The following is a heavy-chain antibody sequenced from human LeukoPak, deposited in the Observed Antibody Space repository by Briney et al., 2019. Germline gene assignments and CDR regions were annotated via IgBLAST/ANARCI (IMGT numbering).Heavy chain of an antibody. D-gene: IGHD3-10*01. Sequence: GGSLRLSCAGSGFTFSTYWMTWVRQAPGKGLEWVANIKQDGGEIYYVDSVKGRFTISRDNAKNSVYLQMNSLRAEDTAVYYCAGGPGFLFGSWGQGTLVAVSS. CDR2: IKQDGGEI. J-gene: IGHJ4*02. CDR1: GFTFSTYW. V-gene: IGHV3-7*01. CDR3: AGGPGFLFGS.